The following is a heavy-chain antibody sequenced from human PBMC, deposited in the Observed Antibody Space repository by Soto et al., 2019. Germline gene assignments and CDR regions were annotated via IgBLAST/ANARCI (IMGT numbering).Heavy chain of an antibody. D-gene: IGHD3-9*01. Sequence: QVQLVQSGVEVKKPGASVKVSCKASGYTFTSYDINWVRQATGQGLEWMGWMNPNSGNTGYAQKFQGRVTMTRNTSISTAYMELSSLRSEDTAVYYCARGRYDILTGYYSRDGMDVWGQGTTVTVSS. CDR1: GYTFTSYD. J-gene: IGHJ6*02. V-gene: IGHV1-8*01. CDR2: MNPNSGNT. CDR3: ARGRYDILTGYYSRDGMDV.